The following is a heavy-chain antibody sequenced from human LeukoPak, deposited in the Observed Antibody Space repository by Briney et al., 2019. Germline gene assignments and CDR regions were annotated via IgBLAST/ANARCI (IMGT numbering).Heavy chain of an antibody. CDR1: GFTFSSYA. D-gene: IGHD6-13*01. CDR2: ISGSGGST. CDR3: AKGGYSSSWYGGDPFDY. J-gene: IGHJ4*02. V-gene: IGHV3-23*01. Sequence: GSLRLSCAASGFTFSSYAMSWVRQAPGKGLEWVSAISGSGGSTYYADSVKGRFTISRDNSKNTLYLQMNSLRAEDTAVYYCAKGGYSSSWYGGDPFDYWGQGTLVTVSS.